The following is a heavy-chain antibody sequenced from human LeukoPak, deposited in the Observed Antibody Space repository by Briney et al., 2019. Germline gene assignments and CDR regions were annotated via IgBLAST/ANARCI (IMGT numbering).Heavy chain of an antibody. D-gene: IGHD4-17*01. CDR3: ARTGSTVSMLYPFDH. J-gene: IGHJ4*02. CDR2: IYYSGST. CDR1: GGSIRSYY. V-gene: IGHV4-59*01. Sequence: SETLSLTCTVSGGSIRSYYWSCIRQPPGKGLEWIGYIYYSGSTNYNPSLKSRVSISVDTSKNQFSLKLSSVTAADTAVYYRARTGSTVSMLYPFDHWGQGTLVTVSS.